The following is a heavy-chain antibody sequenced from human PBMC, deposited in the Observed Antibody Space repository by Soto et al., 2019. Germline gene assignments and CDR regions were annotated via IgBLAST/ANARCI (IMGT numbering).Heavy chain of an antibody. J-gene: IGHJ5*02. CDR3: ARHPLTGTTCWFDP. D-gene: IGHD1-7*01. CDR1: GGSISSSSYY. CDR2: IYYSGST. V-gene: IGHV4-39*01. Sequence: LSLTCTVSGGSISSSSYYWGWIRQPPGKGLEWIGSIYYSGSTYYNPSLKSRVTISVDTSKNQFSLKLSSVTAADTAVYYCARHPLTGTTCWFDPWGQGTLVTVSS.